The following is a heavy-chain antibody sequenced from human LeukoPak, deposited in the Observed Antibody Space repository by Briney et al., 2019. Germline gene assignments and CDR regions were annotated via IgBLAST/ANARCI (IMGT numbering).Heavy chain of an antibody. D-gene: IGHD2-15*01. CDR1: GGSFSGYY. CDR2: INHSGST. J-gene: IGHJ4*02. CDR3: ARKRRYCSGGSCYPKHHYFDY. V-gene: IGHV4-34*01. Sequence: SETLSLTCAVYGGSFSGYYWSWIRQPPGKGLEWIGEINHSGSTNYNPSLKSRVTISVDTSKNQFSLKLSSVTAADTAVYYCARKRRYCSGGSCYPKHHYFDYWGQGTLVTVSS.